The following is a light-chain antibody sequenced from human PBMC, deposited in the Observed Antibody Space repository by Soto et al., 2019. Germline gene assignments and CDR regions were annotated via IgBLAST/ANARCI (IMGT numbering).Light chain of an antibody. CDR1: ANTVETYNL. V-gene: IGLV2-23*01. J-gene: IGLJ2*01. CDR3: SSYAAGSPSVL. CDR2: EDX. Sequence: QSALTQPASVSGSPGQSITISCTGIANTVETYNLVSWYQQYPREAXXLXXYEDXXRXXGXXXXXSGFXSXXXXXXXXSGLXAEDESDYYSSSYAAGSPSVLLGGGTKLTVL.